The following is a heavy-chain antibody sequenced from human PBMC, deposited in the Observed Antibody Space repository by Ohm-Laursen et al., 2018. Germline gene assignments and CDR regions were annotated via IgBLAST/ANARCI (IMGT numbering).Heavy chain of an antibody. D-gene: IGHD3-22*01. CDR1: GYTFIAYY. V-gene: IGHV1-2*02. J-gene: IGHJ4*02. Sequence: ASVKVSCKASGYTFIAYYIHWVRQAPGQGLEWMGWINPNSGGTNYAQKFQGRVTMTRDTSISTAYMELSSLRSEDTAVYYCARVVRYYYDSSGYYDYWGQGTLVTVSS. CDR2: INPNSGGT. CDR3: ARVVRYYYDSSGYYDY.